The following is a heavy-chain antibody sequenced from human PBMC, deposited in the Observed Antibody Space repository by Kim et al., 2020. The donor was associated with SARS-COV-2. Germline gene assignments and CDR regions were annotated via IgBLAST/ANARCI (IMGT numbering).Heavy chain of an antibody. CDR1: GGSISSYY. CDR3: AIENSGSYPYYFDY. V-gene: IGHV4-59*01. D-gene: IGHD1-26*01. J-gene: IGHJ4*02. Sequence: SETLSLTCTVSGGSISSYYWSWIRQPPGKGLEWIGYIYYSGSTHYNPSLKSRVTISVDTSKNQFSLKLSSVTAADTAVYYCAIENSGSYPYYFDYWGQGT. CDR2: IYYSGST.